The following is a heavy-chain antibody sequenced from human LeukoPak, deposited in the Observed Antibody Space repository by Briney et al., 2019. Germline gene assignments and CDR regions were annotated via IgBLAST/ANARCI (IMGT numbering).Heavy chain of an antibody. D-gene: IGHD6-13*01. V-gene: IGHV4-59*01. J-gene: IGHJ4*02. Sequence: PSETLSLTCTVSGGSSSSYYWSWIRQPPGKGLEWIGYIYYSGSTNYNPSLKSRVTISVDTSKNQFSLKLSSVTAADTAVYYCARVSGSSWYYFDYWGQGTLVTVSS. CDR1: GGSSSSYY. CDR2: IYYSGST. CDR3: ARVSGSSWYYFDY.